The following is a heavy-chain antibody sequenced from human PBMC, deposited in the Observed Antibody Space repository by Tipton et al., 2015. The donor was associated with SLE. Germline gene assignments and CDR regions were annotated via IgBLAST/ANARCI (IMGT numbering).Heavy chain of an antibody. Sequence: GLVKPSETLSLTCAVYGGSFSGYYWSWIRQPPGKGLEWIGYIYFTGSTNYNPSLKSRVTISVDTSKNQFSLKLSSVTAADTAVYYCARDDSIYAFDIWGQGTMVTVSS. J-gene: IGHJ3*02. CDR3: ARDDSIYAFDI. CDR2: IYFTGST. D-gene: IGHD4-11*01. CDR1: GGSFSGYY. V-gene: IGHV4-59*01.